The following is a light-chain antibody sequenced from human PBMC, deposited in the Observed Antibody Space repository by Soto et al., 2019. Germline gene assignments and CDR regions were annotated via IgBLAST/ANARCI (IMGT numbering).Light chain of an antibody. Sequence: EIVLTQSPGTLSLSPGERATLSCRASQSVSNTYLACYQQKPGQPPRLLIYGASSRATGIPERFSGSGSGTDFTLTINRLEPEYFAVYYCQQYDSLPFTFGPGTKVDIK. CDR2: GAS. V-gene: IGKV3-20*01. J-gene: IGKJ3*01. CDR1: QSVSNTY. CDR3: QQYDSLPFT.